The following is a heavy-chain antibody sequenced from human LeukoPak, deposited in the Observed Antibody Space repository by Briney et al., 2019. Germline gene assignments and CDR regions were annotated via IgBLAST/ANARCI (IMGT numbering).Heavy chain of an antibody. CDR1: GASISSYY. D-gene: IGHD3-10*01. CDR3: ARDVDYYGSGSYAWRGYFDY. J-gene: IGHJ4*02. V-gene: IGHV4-4*07. CDR2: TYTSGST. Sequence: SETLSLTCTVSGASISSYYWSWIRQPAGKGLEWIGRTYTSGSTNYNPSLKSRVTMSVDTSKNQFSLKLSSVTAADTAVYHCARDVDYYGSGSYAWRGYFDYWGQGTLVTVSS.